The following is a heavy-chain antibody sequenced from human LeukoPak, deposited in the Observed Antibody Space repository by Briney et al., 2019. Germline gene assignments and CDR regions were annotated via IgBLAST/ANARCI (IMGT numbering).Heavy chain of an antibody. CDR2: ISGTSSTI. D-gene: IGHD1-26*01. Sequence: GGSLRLSCVASGFIFSSYSMNWVRQAPGKGLEWVSYISGTSSTIYYRDSVKGRFTISRDNAKNSLFLQMNSLRAEDTAVYYCAREGGGSYAWFDPWGQGTLVTVSS. CDR1: GFIFSSYS. J-gene: IGHJ5*02. CDR3: AREGGGSYAWFDP. V-gene: IGHV3-48*01.